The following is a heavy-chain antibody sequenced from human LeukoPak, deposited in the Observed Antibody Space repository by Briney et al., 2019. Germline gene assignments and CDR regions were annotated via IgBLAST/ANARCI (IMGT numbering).Heavy chain of an antibody. J-gene: IGHJ4*02. Sequence: PGGSLRLSCAAAGFAVSSIYMTWVRQAPGKGLEWVSVIYSGGNTYYPDSVKGRFTISRDNSRNTLYLQMNSLRAEDTAVYYCARGTEGGFDFRGQGTLVTVSS. D-gene: IGHD1-14*01. CDR1: GFAVSSIY. CDR3: ARGTEGGFDF. CDR2: IYSGGNT. V-gene: IGHV3-53*01.